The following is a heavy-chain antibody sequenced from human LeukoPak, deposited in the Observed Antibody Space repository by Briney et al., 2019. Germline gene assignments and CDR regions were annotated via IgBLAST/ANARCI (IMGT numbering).Heavy chain of an antibody. CDR1: GFTCSSYA. CDR2: LTGSGGNT. J-gene: IGHJ6*03. CDR3: VKFRGIQHYNYHMDV. D-gene: IGHD3-10*01. V-gene: IGHV3-23*01. Sequence: GGSPRLSCAASGFTCSSYAMSWGRQAPGKGLEWVSGLTGSGGNTYYADSVKGRFTISRDNSKNTLSLQMNSLRAEDAAVYYCVKFRGIQHYNYHMDVWGKGTTVTVSS.